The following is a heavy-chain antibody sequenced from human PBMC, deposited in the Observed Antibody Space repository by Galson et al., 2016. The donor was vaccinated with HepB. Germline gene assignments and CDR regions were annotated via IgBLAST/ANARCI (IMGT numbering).Heavy chain of an antibody. CDR2: IYSSENT. V-gene: IGHV4-39*01. CDR1: GGSISSEYY. Sequence: SETLSLTCIVSGGSISSEYYWGWIRQSPGRGLEWIGSIYSSENTYYNPSLKRRVTIYVDTSKNQFSLRLNSVTAADTGVYYCATGIVVAGKMYYYYMDVWGKGTTVTVSS. D-gene: IGHD6-19*01. J-gene: IGHJ6*03. CDR3: ATGIVVAGKMYYYYMDV.